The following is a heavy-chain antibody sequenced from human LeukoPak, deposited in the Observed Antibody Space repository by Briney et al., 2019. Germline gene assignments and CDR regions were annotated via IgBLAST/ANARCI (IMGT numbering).Heavy chain of an antibody. D-gene: IGHD3-22*01. CDR2: IYSGGST. V-gene: IGHV3-66*01. CDR1: GFTVSSNY. J-gene: IGHJ4*02. Sequence: GGSLRLSCAASGFTVSSNYMSWVRQAPGKGLEWVSVIYSGGSTYYADSVKGRFTISRDNSKNTLYLQMNSLRAEDTAVYYCARGIVVVSHFGYWGQGTLVTVSS. CDR3: ARGIVVVSHFGY.